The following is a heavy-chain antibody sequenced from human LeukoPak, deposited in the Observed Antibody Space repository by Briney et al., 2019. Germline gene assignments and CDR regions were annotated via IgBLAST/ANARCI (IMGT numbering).Heavy chain of an antibody. J-gene: IGHJ4*02. Sequence: PGGSLRLSSAACGFTFINYAMTWVRQAPGKGLEWVSTIGDSGSDTYYADSVKGRFTISRDNSRNTLFLQMNSLRAEDTAVYYCAKDDFRDGYNTHYGGQGTLVTVSS. CDR2: IGDSGSDT. CDR1: GFTFINYA. CDR3: AKDDFRDGYNTHY. V-gene: IGHV3-23*01. D-gene: IGHD5-24*01.